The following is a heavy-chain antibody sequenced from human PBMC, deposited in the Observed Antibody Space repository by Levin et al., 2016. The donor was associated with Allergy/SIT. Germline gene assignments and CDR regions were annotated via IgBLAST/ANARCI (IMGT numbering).Heavy chain of an antibody. CDR3: AKGAYCSGGSCYYPYYFDY. Sequence: VRQAPGKGLEWVSAISGSGGSTYYADSVKGRFTISRDNSKNTLYLQMNSLRAEDTAVYYCAKGAYCSGGSCYYPYYFDYWGQGTLVTVSS. CDR2: ISGSGGST. J-gene: IGHJ4*02. V-gene: IGHV3-23*01. D-gene: IGHD2-15*01.